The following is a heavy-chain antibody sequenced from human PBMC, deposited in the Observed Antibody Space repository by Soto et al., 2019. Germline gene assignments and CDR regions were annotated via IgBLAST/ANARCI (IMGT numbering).Heavy chain of an antibody. J-gene: IGHJ4*02. D-gene: IGHD6-13*01. V-gene: IGHV3-23*01. Sequence: PGGSLRLSCVGSGFSFSSYWVHWVRQPPGKGLEWVSTISASGASTYYADSVKGRFTISRDNSKNTLYLQMNSLRAEDTAVYYCAKDQGSSWYEIDYWGERTLVTV. CDR2: ISASGAST. CDR1: GFSFSSYW. CDR3: AKDQGSSWYEIDY.